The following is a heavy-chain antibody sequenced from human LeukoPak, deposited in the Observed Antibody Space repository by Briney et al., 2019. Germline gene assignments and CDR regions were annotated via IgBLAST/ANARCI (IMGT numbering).Heavy chain of an antibody. Sequence: SETLSLTCAVYGGSFSGYYWSWIRQPPGKGLKWIGEINHSGSTNCNPSLKSRVTISVDTSKNQFSLKLSSVTAADTAVYYCARLPDDSSGYYYVFDYWGQGTLVTVSS. V-gene: IGHV4-34*01. CDR3: ARLPDDSSGYYYVFDY. CDR1: GGSFSGYY. CDR2: INHSGST. J-gene: IGHJ4*02. D-gene: IGHD3-22*01.